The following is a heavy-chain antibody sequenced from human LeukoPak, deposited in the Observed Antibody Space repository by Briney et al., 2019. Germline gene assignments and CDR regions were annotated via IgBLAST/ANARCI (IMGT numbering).Heavy chain of an antibody. CDR3: AKEGFYCSGGSCYSFYYYYMDV. Sequence: GGSLRLSCAASGFTFSSHGMNWVRQAPGKGLEWVSGISPSGGITYYTDSAKGRFTISRDNSKNTLYLQMNSLRAEDTAVYYCAKEGFYCSGGSCYSFYYYYMDVWGKGTTVTVSS. D-gene: IGHD2-15*01. CDR2: ISPSGGIT. J-gene: IGHJ6*03. CDR1: GFTFSSHG. V-gene: IGHV3-23*01.